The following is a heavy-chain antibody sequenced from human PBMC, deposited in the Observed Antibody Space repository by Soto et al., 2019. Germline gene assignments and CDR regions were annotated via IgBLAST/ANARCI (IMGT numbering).Heavy chain of an antibody. V-gene: IGHV1-69*01. D-gene: IGHD1-26*01. J-gene: IGHJ6*02. Sequence: QVQLVQSGAEVKKPGSSVKVSCKASGGTFSSYAISWVRQAPGQGLEWMGGIIPIFGTANYAQKFQGRVTMTAVESTSTANMELSSLRSEDTAVYYCARGGARGKDVVYYHDGMDVGGQGPTVTVSS. CDR3: ARGGARGKDVVYYHDGMDV. CDR1: GGTFSSYA. CDR2: IIPIFGTA.